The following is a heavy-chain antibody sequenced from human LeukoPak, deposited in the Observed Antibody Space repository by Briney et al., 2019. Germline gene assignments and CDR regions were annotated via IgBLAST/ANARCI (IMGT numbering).Heavy chain of an antibody. V-gene: IGHV3-53*01. CDR1: GFTVSNNY. CDR3: ARVSWDYNNYRCYYYYMDV. D-gene: IGHD4-11*01. CDR2: IYDSGTT. Sequence: GGSLRLSCAASGFTVSNNYMSWVRQAPGKGLEWVSVIYDSGTTFYADSVKGRFTISRDNAKNTLYLQMNSLRAEDTAVYYCARVSWDYNNYRCYYYYMDVWGKGTTVTVSS. J-gene: IGHJ6*03.